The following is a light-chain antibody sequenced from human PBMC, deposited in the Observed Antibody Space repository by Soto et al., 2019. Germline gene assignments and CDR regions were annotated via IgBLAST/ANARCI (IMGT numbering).Light chain of an antibody. J-gene: IGLJ3*02. CDR3: CSYAGNYIWV. V-gene: IGLV2-11*01. CDR1: TSDVGAYNY. Sequence: QSALTQPASVSGSPGQSITISCTGSTSDVGAYNYVSWYQQYPGKAPKLMIYDVNKRPSGVPDRFSGSKSGNTASLTISGLQAEDEADYYCCSYAGNYIWVFGGGTKLTVL. CDR2: DVN.